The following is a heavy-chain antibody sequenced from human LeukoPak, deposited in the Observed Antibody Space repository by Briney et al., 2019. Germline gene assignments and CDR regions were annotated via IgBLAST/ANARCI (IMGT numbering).Heavy chain of an antibody. CDR1: GYTFTDYY. CDR2: INPKSGGT. V-gene: IGHV1-2*02. J-gene: IGHJ4*02. CDR3: ARRWRAYYDGSGHYFFDY. D-gene: IGHD3-22*01. Sequence: ASLKVSCKTSGYTFTDYYMHWVRQAPGQGLEWMGWINPKSGGTNFAQTFQGRVTMTRDTSISTAYMELSSLRSDDTAVYYCARRWRAYYDGSGHYFFDYWGQGTLVTVSS.